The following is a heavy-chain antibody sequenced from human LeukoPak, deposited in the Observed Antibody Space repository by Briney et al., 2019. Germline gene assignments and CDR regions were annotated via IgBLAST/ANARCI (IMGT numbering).Heavy chain of an antibody. CDR2: IWYDGSDK. J-gene: IGHJ4*02. Sequence: GGSLRLSCAASGFTFSSYGMHWVRQAPGKGLEWVAVIWYDGSDKYYADSVKGRFTISRDNSKNTLYLQMNSLRAEDTAVYYCAKVGKTNAGFDYWGQGTPVTVSS. V-gene: IGHV3-33*06. CDR1: GFTFSSYG. D-gene: IGHD1-14*01. CDR3: AKVGKTNAGFDY.